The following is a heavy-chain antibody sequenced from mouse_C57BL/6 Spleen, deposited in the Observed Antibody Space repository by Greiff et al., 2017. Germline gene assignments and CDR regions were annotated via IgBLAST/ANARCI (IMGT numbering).Heavy chain of an antibody. V-gene: IGHV5-16*02. Sequence: EVHLVESEGGLVQPGSSMKLSCTASGFTFSDYYMAWVRQVPEKGLEWVANINYDGSSTYYLDSLKSRFIISRDNAKNILYLQMSSLKSEDTATYYCARRSAQYAMDYWGQGTSVTVSS. J-gene: IGHJ4*01. CDR2: INYDGSST. CDR1: GFTFSDYY. CDR3: ARRSAQYAMDY.